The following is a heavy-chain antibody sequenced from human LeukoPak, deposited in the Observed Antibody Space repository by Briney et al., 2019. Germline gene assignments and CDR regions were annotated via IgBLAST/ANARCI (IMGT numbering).Heavy chain of an antibody. V-gene: IGHV4-34*01. Sequence: SETLSLTCAVYGGSFSGYYWSWIRQPPGKGLEWIGSIYYSGSTYYNPSLKSRVTISVDTSKNQFSLKLSSVTAADTAVYYCARIYSSGWFDPWGQGTLVTVSS. D-gene: IGHD6-25*01. CDR2: IYYSGST. J-gene: IGHJ5*02. CDR3: ARIYSSGWFDP. CDR1: GGSFSGYY.